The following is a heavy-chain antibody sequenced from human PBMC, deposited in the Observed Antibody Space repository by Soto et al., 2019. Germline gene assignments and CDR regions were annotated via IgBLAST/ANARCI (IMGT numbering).Heavy chain of an antibody. Sequence: GASVKVSCKASGGTFSSYAISWVRQAPGQGLEWMGGIIPIFGTANYAQKFQGRVTITADESTSTAYMELSSVTAADTAVYYCARSAATNYNWFDPWGQGTLVTVSS. CDR1: GGTFSSYA. CDR3: ARSAATNYNWFDP. CDR2: IIPIFGTA. D-gene: IGHD2-15*01. V-gene: IGHV1-69*13. J-gene: IGHJ5*02.